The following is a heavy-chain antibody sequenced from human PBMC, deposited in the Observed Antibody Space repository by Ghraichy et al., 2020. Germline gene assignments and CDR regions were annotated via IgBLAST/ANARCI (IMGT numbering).Heavy chain of an antibody. CDR2: ISTGDNYI. CDR1: GFTFSDFS. V-gene: IGHV3-21*01. CDR3: VRDRIPDGRFGELAFEDGP. J-gene: IGHJ5*02. Sequence: GGSLRLSCVASGFTFSDFSMNWVRQAPGKGLEWVSFISTGDNYIYYADSVRGRFTISRDNAKKSLYLQMNSLRDDDTAIYYCVRDRIPDGRFGELAFEDGPWGRGARVIVSS. D-gene: IGHD3-10*01.